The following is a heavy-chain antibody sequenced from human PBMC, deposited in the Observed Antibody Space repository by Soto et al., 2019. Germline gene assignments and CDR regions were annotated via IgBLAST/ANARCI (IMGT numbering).Heavy chain of an antibody. Sequence: QVQLQESGPGLVKPSETLSLTCTVSGGSISSYYWSWIRQPPGKGLEWIGYIYYSGSTNYNPSLKSRVTISVDTSKNQFSLKLSSVTAADTAVYYCARDREGYNLDYWGQGTLVTVSS. CDR3: ARDREGYNLDY. D-gene: IGHD5-12*01. CDR1: GGSISSYY. CDR2: IYYSGST. J-gene: IGHJ4*02. V-gene: IGHV4-59*01.